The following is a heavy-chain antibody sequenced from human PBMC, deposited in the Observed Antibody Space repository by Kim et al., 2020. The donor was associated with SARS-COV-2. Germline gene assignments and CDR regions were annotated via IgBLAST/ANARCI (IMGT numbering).Heavy chain of an antibody. CDR3: AIRVVPAAIGGDYFDY. Sequence: SVTSRVTISVDTSKNQLSLKLSSVTAADTAVYYCAIRVVPAAIGGDYFDYWGQGTLVTVSS. J-gene: IGHJ4*02. V-gene: IGHV4-34*13. D-gene: IGHD2-2*01.